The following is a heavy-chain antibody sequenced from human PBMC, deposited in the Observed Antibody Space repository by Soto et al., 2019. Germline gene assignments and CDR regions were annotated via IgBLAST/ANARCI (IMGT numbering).Heavy chain of an antibody. CDR2: IYATGTT. CDR1: GASISGFY. D-gene: IGHD1-1*01. CDR3: VRDGTKTLRDWFDP. Sequence: SETLSLTCTVYGASISGFYWSWIRKSAGKGLEWIGRIYATGTTDYNPSLKSRVMMSVDTSKNQFSLKLRSVTAADTAVYYCVRDGTKTLRDWFDPWGQGISVTVSS. V-gene: IGHV4-4*07. J-gene: IGHJ5*02.